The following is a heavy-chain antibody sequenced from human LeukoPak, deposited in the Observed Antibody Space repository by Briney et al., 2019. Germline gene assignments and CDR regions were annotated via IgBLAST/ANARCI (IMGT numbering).Heavy chain of an antibody. CDR1: GGSFSGYY. CDR2: INHSGST. D-gene: IGHD6-13*01. CDR3: ARGYYSSWYVNWFDP. J-gene: IGHJ5*02. Sequence: SETLSLTCAVYGGSFSGYYWSWIRQPPGKGLGWIGEINHSGSTNYNPSLKSRVTISVDTSKNQFSLKLSSVTAADTAVYYCARGYYSSWYVNWFDPWGQGTLVTVSS. V-gene: IGHV4-34*01.